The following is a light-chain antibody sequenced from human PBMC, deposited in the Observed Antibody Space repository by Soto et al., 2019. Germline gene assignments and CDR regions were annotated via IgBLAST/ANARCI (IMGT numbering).Light chain of an antibody. CDR2: AAS. Sequence: VIWMTQSPSFLSASTGDRVTITCRISQDISSYLAWYQQKPGKAPDLLIYAASTLQSGVPSRFRGSGSGTEFTLTISYVESEDFATYYCQQYYNFPCTYGQGTKVDIK. CDR3: QQYYNFPCT. J-gene: IGKJ1*01. V-gene: IGKV1D-8*01. CDR1: QDISSY.